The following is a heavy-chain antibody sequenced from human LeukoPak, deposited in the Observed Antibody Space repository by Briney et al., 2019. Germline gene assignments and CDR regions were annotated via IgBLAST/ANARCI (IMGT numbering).Heavy chain of an antibody. CDR3: ARDPDGHLDFDF. J-gene: IGHJ4*02. Sequence: PGGSLRLSCAASGFSLSDCGVNWVRRAPGKGLEWLSHTSVNGAVTTYADSVKGRFTISSDTAKNSLYLQLNSLTVGDTAMYYCARDPDGHLDFDFWGRGTLVTVFS. D-gene: IGHD4-17*01. CDR1: GFSLSDCG. CDR2: TSVNGAVT. V-gene: IGHV3-48*01.